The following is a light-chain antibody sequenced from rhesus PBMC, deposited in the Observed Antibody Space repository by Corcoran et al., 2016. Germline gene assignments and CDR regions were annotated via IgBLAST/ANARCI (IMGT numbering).Light chain of an antibody. CDR3: QQYSIWPIT. CDR1: QSVSSS. J-gene: IGKJ4*01. CDR2: DAS. Sequence: EIELTQSPATLSLSPGERATLSCRASQSVSSSLAWYQQKPGQAPRLLIHDASSRAPGSQDRCSASGSGTDFTHTISSLEPGDVGVSYCQQYSIWPITFGGGTKVELK. V-gene: IGKV3-35*01.